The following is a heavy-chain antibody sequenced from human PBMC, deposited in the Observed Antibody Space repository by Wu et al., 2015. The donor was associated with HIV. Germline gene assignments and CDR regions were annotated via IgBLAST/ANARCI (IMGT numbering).Heavy chain of an antibody. D-gene: IGHD2/OR15-2a*01. Sequence: QVQVVQSGAEVKKPGASVKVSCKASGYTFIGYYMHWVRQAPGQGLEWLGRINPNSGDTDYAQKFQGRVTMTRDTSISTAYMELSSLRSDDTALYYCARDPGGIYYYYHYMDVWGKGTTVTVSS. CDR1: GYTFIGYY. V-gene: IGHV1-2*02. J-gene: IGHJ6*03. CDR2: INPNSGDT. CDR3: ARDPGGIYYYYHYMDV.